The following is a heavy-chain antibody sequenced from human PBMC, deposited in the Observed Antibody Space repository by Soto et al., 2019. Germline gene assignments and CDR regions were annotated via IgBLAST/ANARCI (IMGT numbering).Heavy chain of an antibody. CDR1: GATFSTTG. D-gene: IGHD2-21*02. CDR2: IIPLFGTP. J-gene: IGHJ5*02. V-gene: IGHV1-69*01. CDR3: ARESPVICGGDPCYRLDSSFDP. Sequence: QVQLVQSGAEVRKPGSSLRVSCKSSGATFSTTGISWVRQAPGQGLEWMGGIIPLFGTPKYARKFQGRVSITADESTNTVYMELNSLRPDDAAVYYCARESPVICGGDPCYRLDSSFDPWGQGSLVIVSS.